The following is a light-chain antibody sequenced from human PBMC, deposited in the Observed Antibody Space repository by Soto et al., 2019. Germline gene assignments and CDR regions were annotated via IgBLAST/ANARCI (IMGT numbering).Light chain of an antibody. V-gene: IGLV2-14*01. Sequence: QSVLTQPASASGSPGQSITISCTGTSSDVGGYNYVSWYQQHPGKAPKLMIYEVSNRPSGVSNRFSGSKSGNTASLTISGLQAEDEADYYCSSYTRNSTLVFGGGTKVTVL. J-gene: IGLJ2*01. CDR1: SSDVGGYNY. CDR3: SSYTRNSTLV. CDR2: EVS.